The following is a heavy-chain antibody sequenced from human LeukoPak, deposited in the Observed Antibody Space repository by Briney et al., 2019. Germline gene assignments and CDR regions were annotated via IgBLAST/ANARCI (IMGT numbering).Heavy chain of an antibody. Sequence: SQTLSLTCAISGDGVSSNSAAWNWIRQSPSRGLEWLGRTYYRSKWYNDYAVSVKSRITINADTSKNQFSLQLNSVTPEDTAIYYCARGRMPGVGTVAVYLDYWGQGTLVTVSS. CDR3: ARGRMPGVGTVAVYLDY. D-gene: IGHD6-19*01. CDR1: GDGVSSNSAA. CDR2: TYYRSKWYN. V-gene: IGHV6-1*01. J-gene: IGHJ4*02.